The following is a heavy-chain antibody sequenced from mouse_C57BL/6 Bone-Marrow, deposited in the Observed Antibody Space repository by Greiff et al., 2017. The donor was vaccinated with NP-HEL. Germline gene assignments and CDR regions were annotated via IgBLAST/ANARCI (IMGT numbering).Heavy chain of an antibody. CDR1: GYAFSSSW. CDR2: IYPGDGDT. V-gene: IGHV1-82*01. J-gene: IGHJ3*01. Sequence: VKLQESGPELVKPGASVKISCKASGYAFSSSWMNWVKQRPGKGLEWIGRIYPGDGDTNYNGKFKGKATLTADKSSSTAYMQLSSLTSEDSAVYFCARSGGYGGFAYWGQGTLVTVSA. D-gene: IGHD2-2*01. CDR3: ARSGGYGGFAY.